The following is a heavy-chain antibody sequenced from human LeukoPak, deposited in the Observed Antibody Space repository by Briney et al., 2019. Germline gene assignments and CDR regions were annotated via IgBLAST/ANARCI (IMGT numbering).Heavy chain of an antibody. V-gene: IGHV1-24*01. J-gene: IGHJ1*01. Sequence: ASVKVSCKVSGYTLTELSMHWVRQAPGKGLEWMGGFDPEDGETIYAQKFQGRVTMTEDTSTDTAYMELSSLRSEDTAVYYCATFPVGESYPGGYSQHWGQGTLVTVSS. CDR2: FDPEDGET. D-gene: IGHD1-26*01. CDR3: ATFPVGESYPGGYSQH. CDR1: GYTLTELS.